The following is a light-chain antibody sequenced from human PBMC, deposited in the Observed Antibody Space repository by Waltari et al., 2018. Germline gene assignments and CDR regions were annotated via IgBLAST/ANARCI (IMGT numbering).Light chain of an antibody. V-gene: IGKV1-39*01. CDR1: QNIRTY. J-gene: IGKJ1*01. CDR2: GAS. Sequence: DIQMTQSPSSLSASVGDTVTVTCRASQNIRTYLNWLQQKTAKAPKLLIYGASTMQRGVPSRFRGSASGTEFTLTVTNLQPDDFATYFCQQSFSSPWTFGQGTTVNI. CDR3: QQSFSSPWT.